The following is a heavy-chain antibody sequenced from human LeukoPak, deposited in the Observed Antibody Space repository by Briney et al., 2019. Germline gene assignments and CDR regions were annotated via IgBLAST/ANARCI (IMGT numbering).Heavy chain of an antibody. CDR2: INPSGGST. D-gene: IGHD3-16*01. V-gene: IGHV1-46*01. J-gene: IGHJ4*02. CDR1: GYTFTSYY. CDR3: ARKIQGEQHPFDY. Sequence: GASVKVSCKASGYTFTSYYMHWVRQAPGQGLEWMGIINPSGGSTSYAQKFQGRVTITADESTSTAYMELSSLRSEDTAVYYCARKIQGEQHPFDYWGQGALVTVSS.